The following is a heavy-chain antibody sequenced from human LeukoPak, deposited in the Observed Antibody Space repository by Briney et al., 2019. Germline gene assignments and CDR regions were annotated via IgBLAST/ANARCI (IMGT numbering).Heavy chain of an antibody. CDR1: GFTFSSYW. CDR2: IKQDGSEK. Sequence: GGSLRLSCAASGFTFSSYWMSWVRQAPGKGLEWVANIKQDGSEKYYVDSVKGRFTISRDNAKNSLYLQMNSLRAEDTAVYYCARTVSSGWYGVDYWGQGTLVTVSS. J-gene: IGHJ4*02. CDR3: ARTVSSGWYGVDY. V-gene: IGHV3-7*01. D-gene: IGHD6-19*01.